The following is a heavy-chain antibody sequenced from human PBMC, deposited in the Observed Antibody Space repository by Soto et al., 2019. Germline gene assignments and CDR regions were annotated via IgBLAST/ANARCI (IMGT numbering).Heavy chain of an antibody. D-gene: IGHD2-2*01. CDR1: GGSISSSSYY. V-gene: IGHV4-39*01. CDR2: IYYSGST. J-gene: IGHJ6*02. Sequence: SETLSLTCTVSGGSISSSSYYWGWIRQPPGKGLEWIGSIYYSGSTYYNPSLKSRVTISVDTSKNQFSLKLSSVTAADTAVYYCANHCSSTSCHLGGLYYYYGMDVWGQGTTVT. CDR3: ANHCSSTSCHLGGLYYYYGMDV.